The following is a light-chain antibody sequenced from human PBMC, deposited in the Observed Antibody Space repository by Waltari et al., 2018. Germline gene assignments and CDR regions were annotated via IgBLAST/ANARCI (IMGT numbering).Light chain of an antibody. CDR1: QSISSY. CDR3: QQSYSTPIYT. J-gene: IGKJ3*01. V-gene: IGKV1-39*01. Sequence: DIQMTQSPSSLSASVGDRVTITCRASQSISSYLNWYQQKPGKAPKPLIYAASSLQSGVPSTFSSSGSGTDVTLTISSLQPEDFATYYCQQSYSTPIYTFGPGTKVDIK. CDR2: AAS.